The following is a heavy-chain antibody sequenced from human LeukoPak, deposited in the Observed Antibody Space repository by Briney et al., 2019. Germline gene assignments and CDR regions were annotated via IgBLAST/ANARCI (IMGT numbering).Heavy chain of an antibody. CDR3: ARDLQSSSGYYYVVGY. J-gene: IGHJ4*02. CDR1: GYTFTGYY. V-gene: IGHV1-2*02. CDR2: INPNSGGT. D-gene: IGHD3-22*01. Sequence: ASVKVSCKASGYTFTGYYMHWVRQAPGQGLEWMGWINPNSGGTNYAQKFQGRVTMTRDTSISTAYMELSRLRSDDTAVYYCARDLQSSSGYYYVVGYWGRGTLVTVSS.